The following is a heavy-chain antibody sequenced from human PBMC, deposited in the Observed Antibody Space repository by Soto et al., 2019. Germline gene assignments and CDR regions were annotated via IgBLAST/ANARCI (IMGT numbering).Heavy chain of an antibody. J-gene: IGHJ5*02. V-gene: IGHV5-10-1*01. D-gene: IGHD2-2*01. CDR3: ARLYCSSSTCDSWFDP. CDR1: GYTFTTFW. Sequence: GESLKISCTGFGYTFTTFWISWVRQMPGGGLEWMGRIDPRDSYTNYSPSFQGHVTISVDKSISTAYLQWGSLKASDTAMYYCARLYCSSSTCDSWFDPWGQGTLVTVS. CDR2: IDPRDSYT.